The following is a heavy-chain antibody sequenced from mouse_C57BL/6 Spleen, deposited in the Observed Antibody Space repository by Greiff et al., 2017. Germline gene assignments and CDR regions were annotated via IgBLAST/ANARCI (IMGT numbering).Heavy chain of an antibody. CDR1: GYAFSSYW. CDR3: ARYDGNYGGAMDY. Sequence: VKLMESGAELVKPGASVKISCKASGYAFSSYWMNWVKQRPGKGLEWIGQIYPGDGDTNYNGKFKGKATLTADKSSSTAYMQLSSLTSEDSAVYFCARYDGNYGGAMDYWGTGTSVTVSS. CDR2: IYPGDGDT. V-gene: IGHV1-80*01. D-gene: IGHD2-3*01. J-gene: IGHJ4*01.